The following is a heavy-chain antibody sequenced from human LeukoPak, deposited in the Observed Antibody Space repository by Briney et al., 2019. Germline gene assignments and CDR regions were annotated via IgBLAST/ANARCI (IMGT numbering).Heavy chain of an antibody. CDR2: INQDGSEK. V-gene: IGHV3-7*01. CDR1: GFTFSSYW. Sequence: PGGSLRLSCAASGFTFSSYWMSWVRQVPGKGLEWVANINQDGSEKYYVDSVKGRFTISRDNAKNSLYLQMNSLRAEDTAVYYCAIDRGGLSGSWYGGVFDYWGQGTLVTVSS. D-gene: IGHD6-13*01. J-gene: IGHJ4*02. CDR3: AIDRGGLSGSWYGGVFDY.